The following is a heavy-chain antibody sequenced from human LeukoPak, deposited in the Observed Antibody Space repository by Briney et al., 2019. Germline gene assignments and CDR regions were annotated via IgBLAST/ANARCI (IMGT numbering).Heavy chain of an antibody. Sequence: GGSLRLSCAASGFTFDDYAMHWVRQAPGKGLEWVSLISGDGGSTYYADSVKGRFTISRDNSKNSLYLQMNSLRTEDTALYYCAKDYKPYYDFWSGYSANWFDPWGQGTLVTVSS. J-gene: IGHJ5*02. CDR1: GFTFDDYA. D-gene: IGHD3-3*01. CDR2: ISGDGGST. V-gene: IGHV3-43*02. CDR3: AKDYKPYYDFWSGYSANWFDP.